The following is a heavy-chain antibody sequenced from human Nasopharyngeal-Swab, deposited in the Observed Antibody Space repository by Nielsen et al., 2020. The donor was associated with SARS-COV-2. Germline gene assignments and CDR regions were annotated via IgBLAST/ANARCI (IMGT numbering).Heavy chain of an antibody. D-gene: IGHD1-7*01. Sequence: GGSLRLSCAASGFTFSTYAMNWVRQAPGKGLEWVAVISYDGPNKYYADSVKGRFTVSRDNSKNTLYLQMNSLRAEDTAVYYCARPRRELRVYYGMDAWGQGTTVTVSS. J-gene: IGHJ6*02. CDR1: GFTFSTYA. V-gene: IGHV3-30-3*01. CDR2: ISYDGPNK. CDR3: ARPRRELRVYYGMDA.